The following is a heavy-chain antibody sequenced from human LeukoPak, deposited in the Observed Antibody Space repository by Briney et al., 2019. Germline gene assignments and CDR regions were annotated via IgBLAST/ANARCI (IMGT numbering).Heavy chain of an antibody. D-gene: IGHD2-15*01. CDR2: ISNNGGYT. Sequence: GGSLRLSCAASGFTLSSSAMSWVRQAPGEGLEWVSAISNNGGYTYYADSVQGRFTISRDNSKSTLCLQMNSLRAEDTAVYYCAKQLGYCSDGSCYFPYWGQGTLVTVSS. J-gene: IGHJ4*02. CDR1: GFTLSSSA. CDR3: AKQLGYCSDGSCYFPY. V-gene: IGHV3-23*01.